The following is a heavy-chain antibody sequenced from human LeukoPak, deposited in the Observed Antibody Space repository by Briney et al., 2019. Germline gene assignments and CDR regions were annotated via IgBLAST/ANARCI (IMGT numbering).Heavy chain of an antibody. D-gene: IGHD5-18*01. Sequence: SETLSLTCTVSGVSISSYYWSWIRQPPGKGLEWIGYIYYSGSTNYNPSLKSRVTISVDTSKNQFSLKLSSVTAADTAVYYCARVVTYWFDPWGQGTLVTVSS. CDR2: IYYSGST. CDR1: GVSISSYY. V-gene: IGHV4-59*01. CDR3: ARVVTYWFDP. J-gene: IGHJ5*02.